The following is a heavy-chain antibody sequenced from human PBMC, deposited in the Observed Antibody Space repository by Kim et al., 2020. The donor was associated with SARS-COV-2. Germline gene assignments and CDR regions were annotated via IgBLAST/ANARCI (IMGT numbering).Heavy chain of an antibody. Sequence: SETLSLTCIVSGGSVSTNYYWSWIRQTPGKGLEWIAYVYYSGTAYYNPSLKRRLTISVDTSKNQFSLDLTSVTVTDTAVYYCARIPVRRDWVDPWGQGTL. CDR2: VYYSGTA. CDR1: GGSVSTNYY. J-gene: IGHJ5*02. D-gene: IGHD2-21*01. CDR3: ARIPVRRDWVDP. V-gene: IGHV4-61*01.